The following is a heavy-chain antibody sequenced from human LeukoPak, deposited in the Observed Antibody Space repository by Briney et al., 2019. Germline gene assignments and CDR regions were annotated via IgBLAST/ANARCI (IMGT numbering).Heavy chain of an antibody. Sequence: ASVKVSCKASGYTFTGYYMHWVRQAPGQGLEWMGRINPNSGGTNYAQKFQGRVTMTRDTSISTAYMELSRLRSDDTAVYYCGQYYYDSSGHYDAFDIWGQGTMVTVSS. CDR3: GQYYYDSSGHYDAFDI. V-gene: IGHV1-2*06. D-gene: IGHD3-22*01. CDR1: GYTFTGYY. CDR2: INPNSGGT. J-gene: IGHJ3*02.